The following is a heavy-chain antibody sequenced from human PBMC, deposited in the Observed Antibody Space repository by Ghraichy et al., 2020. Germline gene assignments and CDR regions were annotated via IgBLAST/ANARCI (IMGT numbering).Heavy chain of an antibody. Sequence: ASGKGACKASGYTFTGYYMHWVRQAPGQGLEWMGWINPNSGGTNYAQKFQGWVTMTRDTSISTAYMELSRLRSDDTAVYYCARDQRDIVVVPAAIPRSYYYYGMDVWGQGTTVTVSS. CDR2: INPNSGGT. D-gene: IGHD2-2*01. J-gene: IGHJ6*02. CDR1: GYTFTGYY. V-gene: IGHV1-2*04. CDR3: ARDQRDIVVVPAAIPRSYYYYGMDV.